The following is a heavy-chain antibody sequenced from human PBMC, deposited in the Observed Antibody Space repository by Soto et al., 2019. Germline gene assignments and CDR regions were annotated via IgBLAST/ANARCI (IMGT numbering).Heavy chain of an antibody. D-gene: IGHD6-13*01. Sequence: QVELQESGPGLVKPSQTLSLTCTVSGGSISSGGYYWSWIRQHPGKGLEWIGYIYYSGSTYYNPSLKRRVTISVDTSKNQFSLKLSSVAAADTAVYYCAGSFGVAAAGPFDYWGQGTLVTVSS. CDR3: AGSFGVAAAGPFDY. V-gene: IGHV4-31*03. J-gene: IGHJ4*02. CDR2: IYYSGST. CDR1: GGSISSGGYY.